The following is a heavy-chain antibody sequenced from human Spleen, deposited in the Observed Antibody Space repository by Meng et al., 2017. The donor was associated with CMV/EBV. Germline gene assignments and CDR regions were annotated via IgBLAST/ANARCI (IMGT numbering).Heavy chain of an antibody. CDR1: GGSISSSSYY. V-gene: IGHV4-39*01. J-gene: IGHJ6*02. CDR3: TRGDRTGFRDYYYYYGMDV. D-gene: IGHD1-1*01. Sequence: GSLRLSCTVSGGSISSSSYYWGWIRQPPGKGLEWIGSIYYSGSTYYNPSLKSRVTISVDTSKNQFSLKLSSVTAADTAVYYCTRGDRTGFRDYYYYYGMDVWGQGTTVTSP. CDR2: IYYSGST.